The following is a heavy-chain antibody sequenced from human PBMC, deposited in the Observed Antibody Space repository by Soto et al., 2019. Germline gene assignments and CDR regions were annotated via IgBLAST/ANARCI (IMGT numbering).Heavy chain of an antibody. Sequence: GESLKISCAASGFTFNTYAMSWVRQAPGQGLEWVSAISGSGFSTYYADSVKGRFSISSDSSKNTLFLQMNSLRADDTAVYFCATFTFGRPFDTWGQGTMVTVSS. D-gene: IGHD3-16*01. V-gene: IGHV3-23*01. CDR2: ISGSGFST. J-gene: IGHJ3*02. CDR3: ATFTFGRPFDT. CDR1: GFTFNTYA.